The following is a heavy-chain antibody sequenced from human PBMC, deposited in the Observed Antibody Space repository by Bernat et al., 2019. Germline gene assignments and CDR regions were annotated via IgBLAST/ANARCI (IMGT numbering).Heavy chain of an antibody. Sequence: VQLVESGGGVVQPGRSLRLSCVASGFTFSDYSLHWVRQAPGKGLEWVAVVSYDGRNKYYADSVQARFIISRDDSENTLYLQMDSLKSEDTAVYYWVGDGAALYFLPGMGVWGRGNTVT. CDR1: GFTFSDYS. J-gene: IGHJ6*02. CDR3: VGDGAALYFLPGMGV. CDR2: VSYDGRNK. D-gene: IGHD2/OR15-2a*01. V-gene: IGHV3-30*04.